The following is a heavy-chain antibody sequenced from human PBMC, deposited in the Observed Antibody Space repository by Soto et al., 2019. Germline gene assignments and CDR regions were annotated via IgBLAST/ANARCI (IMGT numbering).Heavy chain of an antibody. CDR2: INSDGSST. CDR3: ARDVNNWDDVFDY. J-gene: IGHJ4*02. V-gene: IGHV3-74*01. CDR1: GFTFSSYW. D-gene: IGHD1-20*01. Sequence: EVQLVESGGGLVQPGGSLRLSCAASGFTFSSYWIHWVRQAPGKGLVWVSRINSDGSSTTYAYSVKGGFTISRDNAKNTLYLQMNSLRSEDTAVYYCARDVNNWDDVFDYWGQGTLVTVSS.